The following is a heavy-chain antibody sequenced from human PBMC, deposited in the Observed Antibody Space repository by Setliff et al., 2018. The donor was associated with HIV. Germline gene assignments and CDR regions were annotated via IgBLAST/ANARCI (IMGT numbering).Heavy chain of an antibody. Sequence: NPSETLSLTCAVYGGSFSGYYWSWIRQPPGKGLEWIGEINHSGSTNYNPSLRSRVTMSVDTNKNQFSLKLSSVTAADTALYYCTRGNKRFGGLGRFDPWGQGTLVTVSS. CDR1: GGSFSGYY. V-gene: IGHV4-34*01. CDR2: INHSGST. CDR3: TRGNKRFGGLGRFDP. J-gene: IGHJ5*02. D-gene: IGHD3-10*01.